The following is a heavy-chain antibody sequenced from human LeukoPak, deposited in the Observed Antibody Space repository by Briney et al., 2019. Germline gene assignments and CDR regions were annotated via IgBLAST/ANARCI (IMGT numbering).Heavy chain of an antibody. CDR1: GASISSNW. J-gene: IGHJ4*02. Sequence: SETLSLTRAVSGASISSNWWNWVRQPPGKGLEWIGEIHHSGSANYNPSLKSRVTISLDTSENHFSLRLSSVTAADTAVYYCARRGPWGSSWPAWHFDYWGQGNLVTVSS. CDR3: ARRGPWGSSWPAWHFDY. D-gene: IGHD6-13*01. CDR2: IHHSGSA. V-gene: IGHV4-4*02.